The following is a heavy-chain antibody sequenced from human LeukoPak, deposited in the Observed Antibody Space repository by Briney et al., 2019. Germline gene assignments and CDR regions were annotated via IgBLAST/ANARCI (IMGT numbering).Heavy chain of an antibody. CDR2: ISYDGSNK. Sequence: PGGSLRLSCAASGFTFSSYAMHWVRQAPGKGLEWVAVISYDGSNKYYADSVKGRFTISRDSSKNTLYLQMNSLRADDTAVYYCARDAGSGSYFDYWGQGTLVTVSS. D-gene: IGHD3-10*01. V-gene: IGHV3-30*04. J-gene: IGHJ4*02. CDR1: GFTFSSYA. CDR3: ARDAGSGSYFDY.